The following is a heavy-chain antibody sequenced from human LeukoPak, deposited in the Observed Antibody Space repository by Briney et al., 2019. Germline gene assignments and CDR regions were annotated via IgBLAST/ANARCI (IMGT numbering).Heavy chain of an antibody. D-gene: IGHD6-19*01. CDR3: AIWYSSGWSFDY. CDR1: GFTFRNYG. J-gene: IGHJ4*02. CDR2: IWRDGSIE. V-gene: IGHV3-33*01. Sequence: PGGSLRLSCAASGFTFRNYGTHWVRQAPGKGLEWVAVIWRDGSIENYADSVKGRFTISRDNSKNTLYLQMNSLRAEDTAVYYCAIWYSSGWSFDYWGPGTPVTVSS.